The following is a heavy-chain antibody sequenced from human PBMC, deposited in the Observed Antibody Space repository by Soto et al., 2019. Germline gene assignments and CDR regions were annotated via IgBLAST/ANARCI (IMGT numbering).Heavy chain of an antibody. Sequence: SQTLSLTCAISGDSVSSNSAAWNWIRQSPSRGLEWLGRTYYRSKWYNDYAVSVKSRITINPDTSKNQFSLQLNSVTPEDTAVYYCARDLPEDYYDSSGYYYGSYYYYGMDVWGQGTTVTVSS. D-gene: IGHD3-22*01. CDR3: ARDLPEDYYDSSGYYYGSYYYYGMDV. V-gene: IGHV6-1*01. CDR1: GDSVSSNSAA. J-gene: IGHJ6*02. CDR2: TYYRSKWYN.